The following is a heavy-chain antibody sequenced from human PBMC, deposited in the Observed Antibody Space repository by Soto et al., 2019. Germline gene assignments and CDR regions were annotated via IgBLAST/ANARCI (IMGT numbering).Heavy chain of an antibody. CDR1: GGSISSYY. Sequence: SETLSLTCTVSGGSISSYYWSWIRQPPGKGLEWIGYIYYSGSTNYNPSLKSRVTISVDTSKNQFSLKLSSVTAADTAVYYCASVDHSSSWYRWFDPWGQGTLVTVSS. D-gene: IGHD6-13*01. V-gene: IGHV4-59*01. J-gene: IGHJ5*02. CDR2: IYYSGST. CDR3: ASVDHSSSWYRWFDP.